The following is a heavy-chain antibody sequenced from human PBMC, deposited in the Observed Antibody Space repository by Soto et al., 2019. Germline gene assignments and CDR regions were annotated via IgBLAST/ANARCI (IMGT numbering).Heavy chain of an antibody. V-gene: IGHV1-18*04. D-gene: IGHD3-22*01. CDR1: GYTFTSYG. Sequence: GSSVKVSCKASGYTFTSYGISWVRQAPGQGLEWMGWISAYNGNTNYAQKLQGRVTMTTDTSTSTAYMELRSLRSDDTAVYYCARGYYYDRSGYYYVPFDYWCQGTLVTVSS. J-gene: IGHJ4*02. CDR2: ISAYNGNT. CDR3: ARGYYYDRSGYYYVPFDY.